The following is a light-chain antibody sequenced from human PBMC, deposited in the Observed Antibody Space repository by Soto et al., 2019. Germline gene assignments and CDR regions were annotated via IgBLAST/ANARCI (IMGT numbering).Light chain of an antibody. J-gene: IGKJ4*01. V-gene: IGKV3-15*01. Sequence: ELVMTQSPATLSVSPGERATLSCRASQSVSSDLAWYQQKPGQAPRLLMYGASARAAGIPARFSGSWSGTEFTLTINSLQSEDSAVYYCQHYQNWHTFGEGTKVEIK. CDR1: QSVSSD. CDR2: GAS. CDR3: QHYQNWHT.